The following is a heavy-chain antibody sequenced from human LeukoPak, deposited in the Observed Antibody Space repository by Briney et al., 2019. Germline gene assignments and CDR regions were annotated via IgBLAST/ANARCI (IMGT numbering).Heavy chain of an antibody. CDR2: ISYDGTNK. CDR1: GFTFSSYG. CDR3: AKGKGLNSGTYHFDY. Sequence: PGGSLRLSCAASGFTFSSYGMHWVRQAPGKGLEWVAVISYDGTNKYYADSVKGRFTISRDNSKNTLYLQMNSLRGEDTAVYYCAKGKGLNSGTYHFDYWGQGTLVTVSS. J-gene: IGHJ4*02. D-gene: IGHD1-26*01. V-gene: IGHV3-30*18.